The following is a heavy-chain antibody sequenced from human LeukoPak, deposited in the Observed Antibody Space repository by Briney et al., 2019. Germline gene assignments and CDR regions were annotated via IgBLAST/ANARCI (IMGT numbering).Heavy chain of an antibody. CDR2: VHYSGTA. V-gene: IGHV4-59*01. D-gene: IGHD4-17*01. Sequence: PSETLSLTCTVSDGSITNYDWSWVRQPPGKGLEFIGHVHYSGTANYNPSLRSRVTISIDTSKKHFFLKLKSVTAADTAVHYCARGYGDFRVEGRYFHSWGQGTLVTVSS. CDR3: ARGYGDFRVEGRYFHS. J-gene: IGHJ4*02. CDR1: DGSITNYD.